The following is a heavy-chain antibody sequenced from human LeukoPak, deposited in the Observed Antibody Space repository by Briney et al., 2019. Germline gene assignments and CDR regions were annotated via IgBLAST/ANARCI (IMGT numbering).Heavy chain of an antibody. D-gene: IGHD3-10*01. CDR1: GDSISSYY. Sequence: SETLSLTCTVSGDSISSYYWSWIRQPPGKGLEWIGFIYYSGNTNYNPSLKSRVTISVDTSRNQFSLKLSSVTAADTAVYYCAKNKYYYGSKSYGVPNWFDPWGQGTLVTVSS. J-gene: IGHJ5*02. V-gene: IGHV4-59*08. CDR3: AKNKYYYGSKSYGVPNWFDP. CDR2: IYYSGNT.